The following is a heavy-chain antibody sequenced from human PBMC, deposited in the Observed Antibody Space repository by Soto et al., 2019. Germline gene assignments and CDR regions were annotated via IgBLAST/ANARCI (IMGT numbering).Heavy chain of an antibody. V-gene: IGHV3-7*01. CDR1: GFTFSSYW. J-gene: IGHJ4*02. CDR3: ASAGRMRWELGGDY. D-gene: IGHD1-7*01. Sequence: EVQLVESGGGLVQPGGSLRLSCAASGFTFSSYWMSWVRQAPGKGLEWVANIKQDGSEKYYVDSVKGRFTISRDNAKNSRYLQMNSRRAEDTAVYYWASAGRMRWELGGDYWGQGTLVTVSS. CDR2: IKQDGSEK.